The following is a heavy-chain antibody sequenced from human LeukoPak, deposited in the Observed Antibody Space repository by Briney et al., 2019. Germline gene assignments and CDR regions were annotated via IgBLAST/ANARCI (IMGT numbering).Heavy chain of an antibody. CDR1: GGPISINY. CDR2: ITDSGRI. Sequence: PSETLSLTCTVSGGPISINYWTWIRQTPGNGLEWIAYITDSGRIKCNPSLESRVTISKDMSKNQFSLKLSSMTAADTAVYYCARLPPHYSSTWGFFDNWGQGTLVTVSS. V-gene: IGHV4-59*08. J-gene: IGHJ4*02. CDR3: ARLPPHYSSTWGFFDN. D-gene: IGHD3-16*01.